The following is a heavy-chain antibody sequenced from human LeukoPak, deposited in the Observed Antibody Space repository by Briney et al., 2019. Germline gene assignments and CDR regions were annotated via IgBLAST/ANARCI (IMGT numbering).Heavy chain of an antibody. V-gene: IGHV1-2*02. CDR2: INPNSGGT. Sequence: ASVKVSCKASGYTFTGYYMHWVRQAPGQGLEWMGWINPNSGGTNYAQKFQGRATMTRDTSISTAYMELSRLRSDDTAVYYCALVNSIDDAFDIWGQGTMVTVSS. CDR3: ALVNSIDDAFDI. J-gene: IGHJ3*02. D-gene: IGHD3-22*01. CDR1: GYTFTGYY.